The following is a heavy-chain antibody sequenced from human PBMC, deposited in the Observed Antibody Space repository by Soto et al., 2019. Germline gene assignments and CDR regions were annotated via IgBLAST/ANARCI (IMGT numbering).Heavy chain of an antibody. D-gene: IGHD4-17*01. Sequence: SETLSLTSAVSGYSITTSYYWGWIRQTPGKGLEWIASIYHSGITYYNPSLKSRVTISVDTSKNQFSLKLTSVTAADTAVYYCARGAATVTPGWFDPWGQGIMVTVSS. V-gene: IGHV4-38-2*01. CDR1: GYSITTSYY. CDR2: IYHSGIT. CDR3: ARGAATVTPGWFDP. J-gene: IGHJ5*02.